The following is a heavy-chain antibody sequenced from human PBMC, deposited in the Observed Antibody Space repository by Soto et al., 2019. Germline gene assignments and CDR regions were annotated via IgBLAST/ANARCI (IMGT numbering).Heavy chain of an antibody. J-gene: IGHJ6*02. CDR2: IIPIFGTA. D-gene: IGHD6-6*01. V-gene: IGHV1-69*13. CDR1: GGTFSSYA. Sequence: SAVKVSCKASGGTFSSYAISWVRQAPGQGLEWMGGIIPIFGTANYAQKFQGRVTITADESTSTAYMELSSPRSEDTAVYYCARAGYSSSSFYYYGMDVWGQGSTVIVS. CDR3: ARAGYSSSSFYYYGMDV.